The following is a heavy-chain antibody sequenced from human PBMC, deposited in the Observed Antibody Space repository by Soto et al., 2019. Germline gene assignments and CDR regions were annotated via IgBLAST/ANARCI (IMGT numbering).Heavy chain of an antibody. V-gene: IGHV1-2*04. CDR2: INPNSGGT. Sequence: ASVKVSCKASGYTFTGYYMHWVRQAPGQGLEWMGWINPNSGGTNYAQKFQGWVTMTRDTSISTAYMELSRLRSDDTAVYYCARSWGDYENDALDIWGQGTMVTVSS. CDR3: ARSWGDYENDALDI. D-gene: IGHD4-17*01. CDR1: GYTFTGYY. J-gene: IGHJ3*02.